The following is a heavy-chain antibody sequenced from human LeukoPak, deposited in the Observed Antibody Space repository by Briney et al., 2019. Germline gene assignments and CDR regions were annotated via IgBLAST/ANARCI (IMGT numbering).Heavy chain of an antibody. CDR1: GYTFSTSA. Sequence: GASVKVSCKAFGYTFSTSAMHWVRQAPGQSLEWMGWINIFNGNTKYSQKFQGRVTITRDTSASTAYMELSSLRSEDTAVYYCARTPRNYHDNSEEDYWGQGTLVTVSS. V-gene: IGHV1-3*04. D-gene: IGHD3-22*01. J-gene: IGHJ4*02. CDR2: INIFNGNT. CDR3: ARTPRNYHDNSEEDY.